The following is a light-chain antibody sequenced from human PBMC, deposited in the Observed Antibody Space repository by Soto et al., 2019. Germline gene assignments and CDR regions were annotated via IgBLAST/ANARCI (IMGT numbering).Light chain of an antibody. J-gene: IGLJ2*01. CDR3: SSFADNNNVI. Sequence: QSVLTQPPSASGSPGQSVTISCIGTSSDVGGYNYVSWYQQHLGKAPKLMIYEVTKRPSGVPDRFSGSKSGNTASLTVSGLQAEDEADYYCSSFADNNNVIFGGGTKLTVL. V-gene: IGLV2-8*01. CDR2: EVT. CDR1: SSDVGGYNY.